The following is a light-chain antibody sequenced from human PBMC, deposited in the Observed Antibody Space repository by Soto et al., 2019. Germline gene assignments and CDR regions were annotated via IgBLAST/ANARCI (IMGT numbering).Light chain of an antibody. CDR2: DAS. Sequence: EIVLTQSPATLSLSPGGRATLSCRASQSVSLSLAWYQQRPGQAPRLLIYDASKRASGIPARFSGSGSGTEFTLTISRLQPEDVATYYCLQYSSHSWTFGQGTKVDIK. CDR3: LQYSSHSWT. J-gene: IGKJ1*01. V-gene: IGKV3-11*01. CDR1: QSVSLS.